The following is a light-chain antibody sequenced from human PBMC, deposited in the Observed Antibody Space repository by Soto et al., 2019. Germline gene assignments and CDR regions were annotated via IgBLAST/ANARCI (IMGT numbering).Light chain of an antibody. CDR3: SSYAGSNTLL. CDR1: SIDVGDNNY. J-gene: IGLJ2*01. CDR2: EVT. V-gene: IGLV2-8*01. Sequence: QSALAQPASVSGSPGQSITISCSGSSIDVGDNNYDSWYQQRPGKAPKLMIYEVTKRPSGVPDRFSGSKSGSTASLTVSGLQAEDEADYCCSSYAGSNTLLFGGGTKLTVL.